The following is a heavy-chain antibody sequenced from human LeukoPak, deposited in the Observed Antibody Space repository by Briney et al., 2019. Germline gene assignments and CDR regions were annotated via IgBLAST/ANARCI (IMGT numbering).Heavy chain of an antibody. Sequence: GSSVKVSCKASGGTFSSYAISWVRQAPGQGLEWMGRIIPIFGIANYAQKFQGRVTITADKSTSTAYMELSSLRSEDTAVYYCARDIVVVVAADYYYYGMDVWGQGTTVTVSS. V-gene: IGHV1-69*04. CDR2: IIPIFGIA. CDR3: ARDIVVVVAADYYYYGMDV. D-gene: IGHD2-15*01. J-gene: IGHJ6*02. CDR1: GGTFSSYA.